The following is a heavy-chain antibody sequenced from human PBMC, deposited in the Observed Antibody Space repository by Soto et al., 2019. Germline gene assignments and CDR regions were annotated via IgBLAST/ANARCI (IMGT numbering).Heavy chain of an antibody. D-gene: IGHD6-19*01. Sequence: PGGSLRLSCAASGFTFSSYAMSWVRQAPGKGLEWVSAISGSGGSTYYADSVKGRFTISRDNSKNTLYLQMNSLRAEDTAVYYCARDLPRRGGQWRDYYYYYGMDVWGQGTTVTVSS. CDR1: GFTFSSYA. V-gene: IGHV3-23*01. J-gene: IGHJ6*02. CDR3: ARDLPRRGGQWRDYYYYYGMDV. CDR2: ISGSGGST.